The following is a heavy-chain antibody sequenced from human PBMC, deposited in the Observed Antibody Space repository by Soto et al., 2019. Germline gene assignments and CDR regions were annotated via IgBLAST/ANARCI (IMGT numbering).Heavy chain of an antibody. CDR1: GYSFPSSW. V-gene: IGHV5-51*01. Sequence: GESQPISYQVSGYSFPSSWIGWVRQMPGKGLEGMVLIYPGDSATRYRPSSQGQVTISADKSISPASLQWSSLKASDTAMYYCARKYYDILTGPTDVFDICVKGTMVT. D-gene: IGHD3-9*01. J-gene: IGHJ3*02. CDR3: ARKYYDILTGPTDVFDI. CDR2: IYPGDSAT.